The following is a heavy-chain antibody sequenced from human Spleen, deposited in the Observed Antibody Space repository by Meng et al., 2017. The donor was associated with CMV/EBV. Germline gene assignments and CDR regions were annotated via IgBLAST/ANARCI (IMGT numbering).Heavy chain of an antibody. V-gene: IGHV1-46*01. Sequence: QVQRGQSGAEVKKPGASVKVSCKASGYTFTSYYMPWVRQAPGQGLEWMGIINPSGGSTSYAQKFQGRVTMTRDTSTSTVYMELSSLRSEDTAAYYCARTDYGDYDYWGQGTLVTVSS. J-gene: IGHJ4*02. CDR3: ARTDYGDYDY. CDR1: GYTFTSYY. CDR2: INPSGGST. D-gene: IGHD4-17*01.